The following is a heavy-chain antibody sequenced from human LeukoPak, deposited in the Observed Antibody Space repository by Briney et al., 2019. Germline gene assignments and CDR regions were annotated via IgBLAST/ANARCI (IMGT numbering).Heavy chain of an antibody. CDR2: INPDSGGT. V-gene: IGHV1-2*02. CDR3: ARVGLTDYYDSSGYYYAY. CDR1: GYTFTSYG. D-gene: IGHD3-22*01. J-gene: IGHJ4*02. Sequence: GASVKVSCKASGYTFTSYGISWVRQAPGQGLEWMGWINPDSGGTNYAQKFQGRVTMTRDTSISTAYMELSRLRSDDTAVYYCARVGLTDYYDSSGYYYAYWGQGTLVTVSS.